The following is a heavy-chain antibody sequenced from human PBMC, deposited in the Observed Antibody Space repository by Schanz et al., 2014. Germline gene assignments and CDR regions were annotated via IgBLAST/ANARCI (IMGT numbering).Heavy chain of an antibody. CDR1: GFRFSTYG. CDR2: IWSDGSSK. V-gene: IGHV3-33*01. J-gene: IGHJ4*02. CDR3: ARGYRYEKYLDS. D-gene: IGHD5-18*01. Sequence: HVQLVESGGDVVQPGRSLRLSCAASGFRFSTYGMHLVRQAPGKGLEWVTVIWSDGSSKYYADSVKGRFTISRDNSKNTLYLQMDSLRVEDTAVYYCARGYRYEKYLDSWGQGTLVTVSS.